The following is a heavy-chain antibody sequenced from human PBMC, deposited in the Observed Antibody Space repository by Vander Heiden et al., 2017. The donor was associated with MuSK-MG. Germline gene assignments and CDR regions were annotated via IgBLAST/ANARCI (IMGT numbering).Heavy chain of an antibody. V-gene: IGHV4-59*01. CDR3: AGDYNAGSYRFDF. D-gene: IGHD3-16*02. J-gene: IGHJ4*02. CDR1: GGSMNSYH. CDR2: VYYSGST. Sequence: QVQLPESGPGLVKPSETLPLPCPVSGGSMNSYHWSWLRQPPGKGLEWIGYVYYSGSTTYNPSLESRLTISLDASKNQFSLKLSSVTAADTAVYYCAGDYNAGSYRFDFWGQGTLVTVSS.